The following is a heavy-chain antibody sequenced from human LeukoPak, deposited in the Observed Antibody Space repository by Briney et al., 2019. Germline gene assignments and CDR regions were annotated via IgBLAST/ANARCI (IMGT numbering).Heavy chain of an antibody. CDR1: GGSFSGYY. CDR3: ARSPGGFWSARTWGY. CDR2: INHSGST. D-gene: IGHD3-3*01. Sequence: SETLSLTCAVYGGSFSGYYWSWIRQPPGKGLEWIGEINHSGSTNYNPSLKSRVTISVDTSKNQFSLKLSSVTAADTAVYYCARSPGGFWSARTWGYWGQGTLVTVSS. J-gene: IGHJ4*02. V-gene: IGHV4-34*01.